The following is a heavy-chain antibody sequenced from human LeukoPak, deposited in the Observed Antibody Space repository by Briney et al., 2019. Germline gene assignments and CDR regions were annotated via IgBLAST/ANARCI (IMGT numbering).Heavy chain of an antibody. V-gene: IGHV3-21*04. D-gene: IGHD3-22*01. Sequence: GGSLRLSCAASGFTFSSYSMNWVRQAPGKGLEWVSSISSSSSYIYYADSVKGRFTISRDNAKNSLYLQMNSLRAEDTAVYYCAKDPYYYDSSEVLDYWGQGTLVTVSS. J-gene: IGHJ4*02. CDR1: GFTFSSYS. CDR3: AKDPYYYDSSEVLDY. CDR2: ISSSSSYI.